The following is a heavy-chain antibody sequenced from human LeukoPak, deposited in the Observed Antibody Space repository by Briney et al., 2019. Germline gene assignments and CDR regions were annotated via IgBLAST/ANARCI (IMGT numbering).Heavy chain of an antibody. J-gene: IGHJ4*02. CDR2: IYYGGST. CDR1: SGSISSSTYY. D-gene: IGHD6-19*01. CDR3: ARPYSSGWYYSDY. Sequence: SETLSLTCTVSSGSISSSTYYWAWIRQPPGKGLEWIGSIYYGGSTYYNPSLKSRVTISVDPSKNQFSLELTSVTAADTAVYYCARPYSSGWYYSDYWGQGTLVTVSS. V-gene: IGHV4-39*01.